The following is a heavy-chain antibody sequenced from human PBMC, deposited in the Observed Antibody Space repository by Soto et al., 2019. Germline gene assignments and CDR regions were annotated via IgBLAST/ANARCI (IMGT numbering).Heavy chain of an antibody. CDR3: AGGGYAKLLYYPSSYYYGMDV. Sequence: ASVKVSWKAPGGTFSSYAISWVRQARGQRLEWIGWIVVGSGKTNYAENFRERVTITRDTSTSTAYMEVTGLRSEDTAVYYCAGGGYAKLLYYPSSYYYGMDVWGQGTTVTVSS. J-gene: IGHJ6*02. CDR2: IVVGSGKT. D-gene: IGHD3-22*01. CDR1: GGTFSSYA. V-gene: IGHV1-58*02.